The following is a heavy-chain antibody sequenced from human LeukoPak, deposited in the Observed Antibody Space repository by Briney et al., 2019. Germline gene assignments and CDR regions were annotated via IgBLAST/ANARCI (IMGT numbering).Heavy chain of an antibody. Sequence: ASVKVSCKASGYTFTGYYMHWVRQAPGQGLEWMGRINPNSGGTNYAQKFQGRVTMTRDTSISTAYMELSRLRSDDTAVYYCARDNDSRGYYNPIDYWGQGTLVTVSS. J-gene: IGHJ4*02. CDR3: ARDNDSRGYYNPIDY. V-gene: IGHV1-2*06. CDR1: GYTFTGYY. CDR2: INPNSGGT. D-gene: IGHD3-22*01.